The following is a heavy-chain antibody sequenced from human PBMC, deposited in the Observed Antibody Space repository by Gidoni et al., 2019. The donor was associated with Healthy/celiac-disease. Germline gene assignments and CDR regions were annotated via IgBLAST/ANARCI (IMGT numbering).Heavy chain of an antibody. V-gene: IGHV3-30-3*01. CDR1: GFTFSSYA. D-gene: IGHD3-22*01. J-gene: IGHJ3*02. CDR2: ISYDGSNK. Sequence: QVQLVESGGGVVQPGRSLRLSCAASGFTFSSYAMHWVRRAPGKGLEWVAVISYDGSNKYYADSVKGRFTISRDNSKNTLYLQMNSLRAEDTAVYYCARDPTYYYDSSGYQGGDAFDIWGQGTMVTVSS. CDR3: ARDPTYYYDSSGYQGGDAFDI.